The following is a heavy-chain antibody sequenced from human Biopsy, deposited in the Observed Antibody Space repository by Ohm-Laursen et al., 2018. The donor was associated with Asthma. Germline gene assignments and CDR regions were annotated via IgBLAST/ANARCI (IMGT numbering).Heavy chain of an antibody. CDR1: GGTFNTYV. Sequence: SVKVSCKSLGGTFNTYVIGWVRQAPGQGLEWMGGINTVFGTTTYPQKFQDRVTITADDSTITVYMELSSLRSEDTAVYYCARKAGSCISRTCYSLDFWGQGTLVTVSS. D-gene: IGHD2-2*01. CDR2: INTVFGTT. V-gene: IGHV1-69*13. J-gene: IGHJ4*02. CDR3: ARKAGSCISRTCYSLDF.